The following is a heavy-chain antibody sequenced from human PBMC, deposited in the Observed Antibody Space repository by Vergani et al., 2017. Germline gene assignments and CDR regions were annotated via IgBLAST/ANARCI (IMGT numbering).Heavy chain of an antibody. D-gene: IGHD2-15*01. V-gene: IGHV1-2*02. CDR3: ARDWGEFCSGGSGYSSWFDP. CDR2: INPNSGGT. Sequence: QVQLVQSGAEVKKPGASVKVSCKASGYTFTGYYMHWVRQAPGQGLEWMGWINPNSGGTNYAQKFQGRVTMTREPSISTAYMELSRLGADDTAVYYCARDWGEFCSGGSGYSSWFDPWGQGTLVTVSS. CDR1: GYTFTGYY. J-gene: IGHJ5*02.